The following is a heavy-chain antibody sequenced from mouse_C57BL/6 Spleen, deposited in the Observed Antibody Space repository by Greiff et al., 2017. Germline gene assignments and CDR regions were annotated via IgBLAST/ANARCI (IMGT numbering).Heavy chain of an antibody. Sequence: SGAELVRPGASVTLSCKASGYTFTDYEMHWVKQTPVHGLEWIGAIDPETGGTAYNQKFKGKAILTADKSSSTAYMELRSLTSEDSAVYYCTRRRGSSPYYWGQGTTLTVSS. V-gene: IGHV1-15*01. CDR1: GYTFTDYE. CDR3: TRRRGSSPYY. J-gene: IGHJ2*01. D-gene: IGHD1-1*01. CDR2: IDPETGGT.